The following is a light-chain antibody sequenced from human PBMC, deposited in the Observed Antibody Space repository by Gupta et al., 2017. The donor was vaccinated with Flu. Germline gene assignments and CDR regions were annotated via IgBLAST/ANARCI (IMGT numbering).Light chain of an antibody. CDR1: ARPDTIGHD. CDR3: LVSSGGFWV. Sequence: TVTRTGGYSARPDTIGHDPYWVQQKTGQAPRTLSYDATHTQHWNAARFSGSRLGGKAALTRSGAQHEDEAEYYCLVSSGGFWVFGGGTKLTVL. J-gene: IGLJ3*02. CDR2: DAT. V-gene: IGLV7-46*01.